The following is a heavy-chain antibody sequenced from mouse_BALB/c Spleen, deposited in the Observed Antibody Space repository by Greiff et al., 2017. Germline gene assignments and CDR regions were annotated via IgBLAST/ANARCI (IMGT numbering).Heavy chain of an antibody. CDR1: GDSITSGY. J-gene: IGHJ4*01. Sequence: VQLKQSGPSLVKPSQTLSLTCSVTGDSITSGYWNWIRKFPGNKLEYMGYISYSGSTYYYPSLKSRISITRDTSKNQYYLQLNSVTTEDTATYYCAREDYGSLYAMDYWGQGTSVTVSS. CDR3: AREDYGSLYAMDY. V-gene: IGHV3-8*02. D-gene: IGHD1-1*01. CDR2: ISYSGST.